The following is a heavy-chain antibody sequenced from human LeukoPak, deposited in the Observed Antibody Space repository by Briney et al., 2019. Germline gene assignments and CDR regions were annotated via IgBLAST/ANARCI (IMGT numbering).Heavy chain of an antibody. CDR2: ISGSGGST. CDR1: GFTFSSYA. V-gene: IGHV3-23*01. Sequence: PGGSLRLSCAASGFTFSSYAMSWVRQAPGKGLEWVSAISGSGGSTYYADSVKGRFTISRDNSKNTLYLQMNSLRAEDTAVCYCAKDRMVGTGEYYFDYWGQGTLVTVSS. CDR3: AKDRMVGTGEYYFDY. D-gene: IGHD1-26*01. J-gene: IGHJ4*02.